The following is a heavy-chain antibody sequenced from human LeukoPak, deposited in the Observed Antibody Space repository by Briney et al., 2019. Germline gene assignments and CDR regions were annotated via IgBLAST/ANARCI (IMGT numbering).Heavy chain of an antibody. D-gene: IGHD6-13*01. CDR2: IYHSGST. CDR1: GGSVSSSNW. V-gene: IGHV4-4*02. J-gene: IGHJ6*02. Sequence: PSETLSLTCAVSGGSVSSSNWWRWVRQPPGKGLEWIGEIYHSGSTNYNPSLKSRVTISVDKSKNQFSLKLSSVTAADTAVYYCAREDSSSWYSHYYYGMDVWGQGTTVTVSS. CDR3: AREDSSSWYSHYYYGMDV.